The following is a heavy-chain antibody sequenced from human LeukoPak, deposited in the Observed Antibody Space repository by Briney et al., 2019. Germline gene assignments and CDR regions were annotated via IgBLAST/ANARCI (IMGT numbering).Heavy chain of an antibody. CDR2: ISYDGSNK. D-gene: IGHD2-2*01. J-gene: IGHJ4*02. CDR3: AREDCSSTSCYGFDY. Sequence: GGSLRLSCAASGLTFSSYAMHWDRQAPGKGLEWVAVISYDGSNKYYAGSVKGRFTISRANSKNTLYLQMNSVRDEDTAVYFCAREDCSSTSCYGFDYWGEGTLVTVSS. CDR1: GLTFSSYA. V-gene: IGHV3-30*04.